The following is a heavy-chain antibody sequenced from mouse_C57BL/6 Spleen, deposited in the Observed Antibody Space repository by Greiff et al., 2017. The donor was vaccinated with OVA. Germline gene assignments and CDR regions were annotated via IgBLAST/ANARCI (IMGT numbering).Heavy chain of an antibody. CDR2: IYPGSGST. V-gene: IGHV1-55*01. CDR3: ARRLTGFFDY. D-gene: IGHD4-1*01. Sequence: VQLQESGAELVKPGASVKMSCKASGYTFTSYWITWVKQRPGQGLEWIGDIYPGSGSTNYNEKFKSKATLTVDTSSSTAYMQLSSLTSEDSAVYYCARRLTGFFDYWGQGTTLTVSS. J-gene: IGHJ2*01. CDR1: GYTFTSYW.